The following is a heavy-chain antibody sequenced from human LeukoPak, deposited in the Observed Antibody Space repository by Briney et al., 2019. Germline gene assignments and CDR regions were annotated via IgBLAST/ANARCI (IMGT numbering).Heavy chain of an antibody. Sequence: PSETLSLTCTVPGGSISSYYWSWIRQPPGKGLEWIGYIYYSGSTNYNPSLKSRVTISVDTSKNQFSLKLSSVTAADTAVYYCASTADSSSLDYWGQGTLVTVSS. J-gene: IGHJ4*02. CDR2: IYYSGST. V-gene: IGHV4-59*01. CDR1: GGSISSYY. D-gene: IGHD6-6*01. CDR3: ASTADSSSLDY.